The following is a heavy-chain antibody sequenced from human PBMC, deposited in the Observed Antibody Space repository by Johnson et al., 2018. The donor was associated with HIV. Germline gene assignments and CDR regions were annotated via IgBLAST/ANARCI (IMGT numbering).Heavy chain of an antibody. CDR2: ISWNSGSI. CDR3: AKFRLAAAGVRDAFDI. J-gene: IGHJ3*02. V-gene: IGHV3-9*01. D-gene: IGHD6-13*01. CDR1: GFTFDDYA. Sequence: VLLVESGGGLVQPGRSLRLSCAASGFTFDDYAMHWVRQAPGKGLEWVSGISWNSGSIGYADSVKGRFTISRDNAKNYLYLQMNSLRAEDTALYYCAKFRLAAAGVRDAFDIWGQGTMVTVSS.